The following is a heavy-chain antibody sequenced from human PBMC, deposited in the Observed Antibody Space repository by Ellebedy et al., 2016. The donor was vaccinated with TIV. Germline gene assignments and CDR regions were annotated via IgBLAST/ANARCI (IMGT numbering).Heavy chain of an antibody. CDR2: IWFDGDAK. Sequence: GESLKISXEASGFNVTNYGTHWVRQPPGKGLEWVANIWFDGDAKYYAASVKGRFTISRDNAKNSLYLQMNSLRAEDTAVYYCAGRGYWGQGTLVTVSS. J-gene: IGHJ4*02. CDR1: GFNVTNYG. CDR3: AGRGY. V-gene: IGHV3-33*03. D-gene: IGHD3-10*01.